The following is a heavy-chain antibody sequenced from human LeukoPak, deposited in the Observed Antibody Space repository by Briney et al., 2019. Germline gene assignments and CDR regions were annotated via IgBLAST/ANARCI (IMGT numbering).Heavy chain of an antibody. CDR2: FDPEDGET. CDR3: ATDSAWGYYYGMDV. CDR1: GYTLTELS. V-gene: IGHV1-24*01. Sequence: ASVKVSCKVPGYTLTELSMHWVRQAPGKGLEWMGGFDPEDGETIYAQKFQGRVTMTEDTSTDTAYMELSSLRSEDTAVYYCATDSAWGYYYGMDVWGQGTTVTVSS. J-gene: IGHJ6*02. D-gene: IGHD7-27*01.